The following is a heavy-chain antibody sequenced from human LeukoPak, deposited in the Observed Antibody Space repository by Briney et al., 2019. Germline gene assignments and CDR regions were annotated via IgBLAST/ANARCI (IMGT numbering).Heavy chain of an antibody. J-gene: IGHJ4*02. CDR1: GGSISGTNW. D-gene: IGHD1-26*01. Sequence: SETLSLTCGVSGGSISGTNWWSWVRQPPGQGLEWIGEISLRGLTNYNPSPRSRLTTSLDESKNQVSLNLTSVTAADTAVYYCSRESGPFSPFGFWGQGTLVSVHS. CDR2: ISLRGLT. CDR3: SRESGPFSPFGF. V-gene: IGHV4-4*02.